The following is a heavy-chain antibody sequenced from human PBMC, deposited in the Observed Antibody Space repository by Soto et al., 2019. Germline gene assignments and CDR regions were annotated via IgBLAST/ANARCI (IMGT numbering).Heavy chain of an antibody. D-gene: IGHD3-22*01. Sequence: EVQLLASGGGLVQPGGSLRLSFAASGVTFSSYAMSWVRQAPGKGLEWVSVISGSGGSKYYADYVKGRFTISRDNSKNPLYLQMNSLKVDDTAVYYFAQNRSSCYYNWCFDCWGRGTLVPVSS. CDR2: ISGSGGSK. V-gene: IGHV3-23*01. J-gene: IGHJ2*01. CDR3: AQNRSSCYYNWCFDC. CDR1: GVTFSSYA.